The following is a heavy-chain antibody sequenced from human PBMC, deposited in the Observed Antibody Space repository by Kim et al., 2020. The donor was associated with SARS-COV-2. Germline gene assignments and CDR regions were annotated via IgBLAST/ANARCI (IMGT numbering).Heavy chain of an antibody. CDR3: ARHDAAWNIGTRGAGYCSGGSCYDGMDV. CDR2: IYPGDSDT. V-gene: IGHV5-51*01. D-gene: IGHD2-15*01. J-gene: IGHJ6*02. Sequence: GESLKISCKGSGYSFTSYWIGWVRQMPGKGLEWMGIIYPGDSDTRYSPSFQGQVTISADKSISTAYLQWSSLKASDTAMYYCARHDAAWNIGTRGAGYCSGGSCYDGMDVWGQGTTVTVSS. CDR1: GYSFTSYW.